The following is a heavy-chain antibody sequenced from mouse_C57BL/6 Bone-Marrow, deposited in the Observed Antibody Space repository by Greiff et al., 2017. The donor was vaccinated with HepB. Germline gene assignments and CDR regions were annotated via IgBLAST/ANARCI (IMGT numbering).Heavy chain of an antibody. D-gene: IGHD2-5*01. CDR3: ARGNYSNYLAWFAY. J-gene: IGHJ3*01. CDR2: IYPRSGNT. V-gene: IGHV1-81*01. CDR1: GYTFTSYG. Sequence: VKLVESGAELARPGASVKLSCKASGYTFTSYGISWVKQRTGQGLEWIGEIYPRSGNTYYNEKFKGKATLTADKSSSTAYMELRSLTSEDSAVYFCARGNYSNYLAWFAYWGQGTLVTVSA.